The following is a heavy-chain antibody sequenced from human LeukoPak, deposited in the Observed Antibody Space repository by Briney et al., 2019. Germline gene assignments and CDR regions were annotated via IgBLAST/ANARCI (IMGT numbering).Heavy chain of an antibody. CDR3: ATLTTGTAFDY. CDR2: IIPIFGTA. V-gene: IGHV1-69*13. CDR1: GGTFSSYA. D-gene: IGHD1-1*01. Sequence: ASVKVSCKASGGTFSSYAISWVRQAPGQGLERMGGIIPIFGTANYAQKFQGRVTITADESTSTAYMELSSLRSEDTAVYYCATLTTGTAFDYWGQGTLATVSS. J-gene: IGHJ4*02.